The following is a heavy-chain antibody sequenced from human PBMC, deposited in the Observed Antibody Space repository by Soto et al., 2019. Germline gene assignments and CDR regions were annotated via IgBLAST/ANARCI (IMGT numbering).Heavy chain of an antibody. V-gene: IGHV3-30*18. D-gene: IGHD3-3*01. CDR2: ISYDGSNK. J-gene: IGHJ6*02. Sequence: GGSLRLSCAASGFTFSSYGMHWVRQAPGKGLEWVAVISYDGSNKYYADSVKGRFTISRDNSKNTLYLQMNSLRAGDTAVYYCAKDREYDFWSGYRLYYYYGRDVWGQGTTGTVSS. CDR3: AKDREYDFWSGYRLYYYYGRDV. CDR1: GFTFSSYG.